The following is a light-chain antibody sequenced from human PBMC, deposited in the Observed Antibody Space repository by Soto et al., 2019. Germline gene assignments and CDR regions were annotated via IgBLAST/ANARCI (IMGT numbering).Light chain of an antibody. CDR3: QQYDKWPQT. CDR1: QSVSSD. Sequence: EIVMTPSPATLSVSPGERATLSCRASQSVSSDLAWYQHKPGQAPRLLIYGASTRATGIPARFSGRGSGTEFTLTISSLQSVDFAVYYCQQYDKWPQTFGQGTKVDIK. J-gene: IGKJ1*01. CDR2: GAS. V-gene: IGKV3-15*01.